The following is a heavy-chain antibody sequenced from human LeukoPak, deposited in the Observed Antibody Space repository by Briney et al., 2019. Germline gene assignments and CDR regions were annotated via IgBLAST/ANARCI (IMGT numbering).Heavy chain of an antibody. J-gene: IGHJ4*02. CDR1: GGSISSYY. D-gene: IGHD3-22*01. V-gene: IGHV4-59*01. CDR3: ARIAVNYYDSSGYYFDY. Sequence: KTSETLSLTCTVSGGSISSYYWSWIRQPPGKGLEWIGYIYYSGSTNYNPSLKSRVTISVDTSKNQFSLKLSSVTAAGTAVYYCARIAVNYYDSSGYYFDYWGQGTLVTVSS. CDR2: IYYSGST.